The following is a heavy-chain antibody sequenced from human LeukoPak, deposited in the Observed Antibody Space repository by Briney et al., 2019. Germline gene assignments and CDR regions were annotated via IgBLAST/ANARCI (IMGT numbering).Heavy chain of an antibody. CDR1: GFTFHNNG. CDR3: ARRGDYYYAMDV. J-gene: IGHJ6*02. Sequence: PGGSLRLSCAASGFTFHNNGMSWVRQAPGKGLEWVSVVSGNGVTKYYADSVTGRFTISRDNSKNTLYLQMNSLRAEDTAVYFCARRGDYYYAMDVWGQGTTVTVSS. V-gene: IGHV3-23*01. CDR2: VSGNGVTK.